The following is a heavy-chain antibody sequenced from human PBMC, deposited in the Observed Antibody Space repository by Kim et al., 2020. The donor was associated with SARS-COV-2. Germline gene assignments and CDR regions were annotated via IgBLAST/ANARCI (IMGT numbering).Heavy chain of an antibody. CDR2: INPNSGGT. D-gene: IGHD3-3*01. CDR1: GYTFTGYY. J-gene: IGHJ6*02. CDR3: AREVSITHTGRIVNYYYGMDV. V-gene: IGHV1-2*04. Sequence: ASVKVSCKASGYTFTGYYMHWVRQAPGQGLEWMGWINPNSGGTNYAQKFQGWVTMTRDTSISTAYMELSRLRSDDTAVYYCAREVSITHTGRIVNYYYGMDVWGQGTTVTVSS.